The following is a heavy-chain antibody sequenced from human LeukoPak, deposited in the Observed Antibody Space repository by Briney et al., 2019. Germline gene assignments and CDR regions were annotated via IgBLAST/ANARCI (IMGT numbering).Heavy chain of an antibody. Sequence: SETLSLTCTVSGGSISSYYWSLIRQPPGKGLEWIGYIYYSGSTNYNPSLKSRVTISVDTSKNQFSLKLSSVTAADTAVYYCARAPRSNYLDYWGQGTLVTVSS. V-gene: IGHV4-59*01. CDR2: IYYSGST. J-gene: IGHJ4*02. CDR1: GGSISSYY. CDR3: ARAPRSNYLDY.